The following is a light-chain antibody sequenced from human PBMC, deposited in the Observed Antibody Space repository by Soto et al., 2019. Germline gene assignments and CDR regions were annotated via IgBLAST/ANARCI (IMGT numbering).Light chain of an antibody. J-gene: IGKJ1*01. CDR1: QSISNW. CDR3: QQYNDYSRT. V-gene: IGKV1-5*03. Sequence: DIPMTQSPSTLSASVGDRVIITCRASQSISNWLAWYQQKPGKAPKLLIYKASSLGGGVPSRFSGSGSGTEFTLTISSLQPDDFATYYCQQYNDYSRTFGQGTKVEIK. CDR2: KAS.